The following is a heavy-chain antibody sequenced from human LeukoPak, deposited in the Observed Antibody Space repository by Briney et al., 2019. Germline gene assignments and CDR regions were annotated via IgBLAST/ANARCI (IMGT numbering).Heavy chain of an antibody. CDR2: IIPIFGTA. D-gene: IGHD3-22*01. CDR3: ARGRHYYDSSGYDY. J-gene: IGHJ4*02. V-gene: IGHV1-69*06. Sequence: GASVRVSCKASGGTFSSYAISWVQQAPGQGLEWMGGIIPIFGTANYAQKFQGRVTITADKSTSTAYMELSSLRSEDTAVYYCARGRHYYDSSGYDYWGQGTLVTASS. CDR1: GGTFSSYA.